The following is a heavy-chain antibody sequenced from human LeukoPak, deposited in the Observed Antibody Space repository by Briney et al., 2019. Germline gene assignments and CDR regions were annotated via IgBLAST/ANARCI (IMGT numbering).Heavy chain of an antibody. CDR1: GYTFTIYY. CDR3: ARDPGSDYYDAFDI. V-gene: IGHV1-46*01. J-gene: IGHJ3*02. Sequence: ASVTVSFKASGYTFTIYYIHLIRHAPGQGLELMGVINPSGGSTSYAQKFQGRVTMTRDTSTSTVYMELSSLRSEDTAVYYCARDPGSDYYDAFDIWGQGTMVTVSS. D-gene: IGHD4-17*01. CDR2: INPSGGST.